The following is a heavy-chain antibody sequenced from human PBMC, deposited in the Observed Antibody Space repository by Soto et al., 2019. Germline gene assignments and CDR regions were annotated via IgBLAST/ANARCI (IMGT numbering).Heavy chain of an antibody. CDR1: GFSFSSYW. CDR2: IKQDGSEK. CDR3: ASGDADFTGYYGTDV. Sequence: GGSLRLSCAASGFSFSSYWMSWVRQAPGKGLEWVANIKQDGSEKYYVDSVKGRFTISRDDAKSSLYLRMNSLRDEDTAVYYCASGDADFTGYYGTDVWGQGTSATVSS. D-gene: IGHD2-21*01. J-gene: IGHJ6*02. V-gene: IGHV3-7*01.